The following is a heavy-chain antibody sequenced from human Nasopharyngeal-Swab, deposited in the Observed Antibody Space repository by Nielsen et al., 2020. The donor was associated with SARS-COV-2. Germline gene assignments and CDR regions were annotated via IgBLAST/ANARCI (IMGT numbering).Heavy chain of an antibody. V-gene: IGHV3-23*01. D-gene: IGHD3-9*01. CDR3: AKAPDILTGYYDY. J-gene: IGHJ4*02. CDR1: GFTFSSYA. CDR2: ISGSGGSA. Sequence: GESLKIPCAASGFTFSSYAMSWVRQAPGKGLEWVSAISGSGGSAYYADSVKGRFTISRDNSKNTLYLQMNSLRAEDTAVYYCAKAPDILTGYYDYWGQGTLVTVSS.